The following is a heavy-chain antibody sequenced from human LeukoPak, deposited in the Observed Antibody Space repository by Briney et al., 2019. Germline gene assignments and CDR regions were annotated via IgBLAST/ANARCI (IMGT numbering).Heavy chain of an antibody. J-gene: IGHJ4*02. CDR1: GFTFSSYA. D-gene: IGHD6-13*01. CDR3: ARWGLSFAAAAVDY. CDR2: ISYDGSNK. Sequence: PGGSLRLSCAASGFTFSSYAMHWVRQAPGKGLEWVAVISYDGSNKYYADSVKGRFTISRDNSKNTLYLQMNSLRAEDTAVYYCARWGLSFAAAAVDYWGQGTLVTVSS. V-gene: IGHV3-30*04.